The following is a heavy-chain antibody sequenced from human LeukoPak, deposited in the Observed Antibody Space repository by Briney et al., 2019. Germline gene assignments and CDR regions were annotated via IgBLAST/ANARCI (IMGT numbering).Heavy chain of an antibody. D-gene: IGHD6-19*01. Sequence: GGSLRLSCAASGFTFSSYWMHWVRQAPGKGLVWVSRINSDGSSTSYADSVKGRFTISRDNAKNTLYLQMSSLRAEDTAVYYCARETVAGPHFDYWGQGTLVTVSS. V-gene: IGHV3-74*01. CDR3: ARETVAGPHFDY. CDR1: GFTFSSYW. J-gene: IGHJ4*02. CDR2: INSDGSST.